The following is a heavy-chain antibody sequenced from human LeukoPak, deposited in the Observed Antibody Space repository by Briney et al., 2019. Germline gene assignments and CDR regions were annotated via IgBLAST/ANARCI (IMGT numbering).Heavy chain of an antibody. Sequence: PGGSLRLSCAASGFTFSSYSMNWVRQAPGKGLEWVSSISSSSSYIYYADSVKGRFTISRDNAKNSLYLQMNSLRAEDTAVYYCARDFAATPYYFDYWGQGTLVT. CDR1: GFTFSSYS. V-gene: IGHV3-21*01. CDR2: ISSSSSYI. D-gene: IGHD6-25*01. J-gene: IGHJ4*02. CDR3: ARDFAATPYYFDY.